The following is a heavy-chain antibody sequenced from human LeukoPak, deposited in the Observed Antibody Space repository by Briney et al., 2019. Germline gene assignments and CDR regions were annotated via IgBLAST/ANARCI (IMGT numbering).Heavy chain of an antibody. Sequence: GGSLSLSCAASGFTFSSYAMSWVRQAPGKGLEWVSAISGSGGSTYYADSVKGRFTISRDNSKNALYLQMNSLRAEDTAVYYCAKDLTYGEYAGGDAFDIWGQGTMVTVSS. J-gene: IGHJ3*02. CDR1: GFTFSSYA. CDR2: ISGSGGST. CDR3: AKDLTYGEYAGGDAFDI. D-gene: IGHD4-17*01. V-gene: IGHV3-23*01.